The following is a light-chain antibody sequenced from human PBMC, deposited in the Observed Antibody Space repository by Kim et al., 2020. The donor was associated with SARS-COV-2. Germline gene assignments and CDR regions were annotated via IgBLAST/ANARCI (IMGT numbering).Light chain of an antibody. CDR3: HQYNNWPSYT. J-gene: IGKJ2*01. V-gene: IGKV3-15*01. CDR2: AAS. Sequence: SPGERAALSCRASQRVNNALAWYQQKPGQAPRLLIYAASTRATGISARFSGSGSGTEFTLTISSLQSEDFAVYYCHQYNNWPSYTFGQGTKLEIK. CDR1: QRVNNA.